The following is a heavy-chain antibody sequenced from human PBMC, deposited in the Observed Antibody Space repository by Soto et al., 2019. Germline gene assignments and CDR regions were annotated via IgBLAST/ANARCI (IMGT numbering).Heavy chain of an antibody. D-gene: IGHD2-15*01. J-gene: IGHJ4*02. CDR1: GGSFSGYY. CDR2: INHSGST. CDR3: AREDSP. V-gene: IGHV4-34*01. Sequence: SETLSLTCAVYGGSFSGYYWSWIRQPPGKGLEWIGEINHSGSTNYNPSLKSRVTISVDTSKNQFSLKLSSVTAADTAVYYCAREDSPWGQGTLVTSPQ.